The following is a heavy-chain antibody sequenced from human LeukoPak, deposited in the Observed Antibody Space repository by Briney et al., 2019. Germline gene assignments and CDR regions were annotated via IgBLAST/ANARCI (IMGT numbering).Heavy chain of an antibody. CDR3: ARDGGSYATGDYYFDY. CDR1: GGTFSSYA. V-gene: IGHV1-69*04. Sequence: GASVKVSCKASGGTFSSYAISWVRQAPGQGLEWMGRIIPILGIANYAQKFQGRVTITADKSTSTAYMELSSLRSEDTAVYCCARDGGSYATGDYYFDYWGQGALVTVSS. J-gene: IGHJ4*02. D-gene: IGHD1-26*01. CDR2: IIPILGIA.